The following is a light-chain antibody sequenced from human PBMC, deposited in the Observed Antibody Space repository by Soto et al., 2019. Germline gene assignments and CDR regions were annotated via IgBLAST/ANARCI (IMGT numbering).Light chain of an antibody. J-gene: IGKJ5*01. CDR2: DAS. Sequence: EIMLTQSPATVSLSPGERATLSCRASQSVSRFLAWYQQKPGQAPRLLIFDASNRATGTPARFSGSGSGTDFTLTISSLEPEDFAVYYCQQYGSSPLITFGQGTRLEIK. CDR3: QQYGSSPLIT. CDR1: QSVSRF. V-gene: IGKV3-11*01.